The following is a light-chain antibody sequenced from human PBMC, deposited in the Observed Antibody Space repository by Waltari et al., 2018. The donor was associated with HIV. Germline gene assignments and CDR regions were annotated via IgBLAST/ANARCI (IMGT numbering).Light chain of an antibody. CDR3: QVWHSGSDHWV. J-gene: IGLJ3*02. V-gene: IGLV3-21*02. Sequence: SYVLTQPPSVSVAPGQTARVTCEGDRIESKSVNWYQQKPGQAPVLVVYDDSDRPSGIPERFSGSKSGNTATLTISRAEAGDESDFYCQVWHSGSDHWVFGGGTKLTVL. CDR1: RIESKS. CDR2: DDS.